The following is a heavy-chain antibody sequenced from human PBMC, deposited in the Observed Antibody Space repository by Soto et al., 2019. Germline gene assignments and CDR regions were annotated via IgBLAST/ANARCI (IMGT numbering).Heavy chain of an antibody. CDR1: GFTFTSYA. J-gene: IGHJ6*04. CDR2: ISGSGGSE. D-gene: IGHD3-16*01. CDR3: AKGDTKMITDYYAMDV. V-gene: IGHV3-23*01. Sequence: GGSLRLSCAVSGFTFTSYAMTWVRQAPGKGLEWVSAISGSGGSEFYADSVKGRFTISRDNSKNTLYLQMKSLRAEDTALYYCAKGDTKMITDYYAMDVWGEGTTVPVYS.